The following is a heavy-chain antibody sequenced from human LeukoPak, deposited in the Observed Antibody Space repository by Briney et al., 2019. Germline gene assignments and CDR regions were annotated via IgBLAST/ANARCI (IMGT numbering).Heavy chain of an antibody. J-gene: IGHJ4*02. D-gene: IGHD2-21*01. CDR3: ARERGVSHPFDY. CDR1: GFTFSSYA. V-gene: IGHV3-7*01. Sequence: PGGSLRLSCAASGFTFSSYAMHWVRQAPGKGLEWVANIKQHGNEKYYVDSVKGRFTISRDNAKNSLYLQMNSLRAEDTAVYYCARERGVSHPFDYWGQGTLVTVSS. CDR2: IKQHGNEK.